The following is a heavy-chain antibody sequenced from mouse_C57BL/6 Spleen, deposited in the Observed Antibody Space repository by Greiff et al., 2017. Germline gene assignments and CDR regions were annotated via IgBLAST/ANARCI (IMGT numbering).Heavy chain of an antibody. J-gene: IGHJ3*01. CDR2: IYPGSGNT. CDR3: ARAPYDYTGFAY. Sequence: VMLVESGAELVRPGASVKLSCKASGYTFTDYYINWVKQRPGQGLEWIARIYPGSGNTYYNEKFKGKATLTAEKSSSTAYMQLSSLTSEDSAVYFCARAPYDYTGFAYWGQGTLVTVSA. CDR1: GYTFTDYY. D-gene: IGHD2-4*01. V-gene: IGHV1-76*01.